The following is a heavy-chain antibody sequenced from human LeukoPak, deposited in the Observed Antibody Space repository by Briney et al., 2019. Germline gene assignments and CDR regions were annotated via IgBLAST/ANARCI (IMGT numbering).Heavy chain of an antibody. J-gene: IGHJ4*02. CDR3: ARASYYYDSSGVFWAD. V-gene: IGHV1-3*01. Sequence: ASVKVSCKASGYTFTSYAMHWVRQAPGQRLEWMGWTNAGNGNTKYSQKFQGRVTITRDTSASTAYMELSSLRSEDTAVYYCARASYYYDSSGVFWADWGQGTLVTVSS. CDR1: GYTFTSYA. D-gene: IGHD3-22*01. CDR2: TNAGNGNT.